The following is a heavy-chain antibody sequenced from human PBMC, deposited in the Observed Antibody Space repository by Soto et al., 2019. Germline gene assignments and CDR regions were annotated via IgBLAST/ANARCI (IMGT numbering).Heavy chain of an antibody. CDR2: ISGSGATK. Sequence: GGSLRLSCAASGFTFSTYAMNWVRQAPGMGLEWVSAISGSGATKYYADSVKGRFSISRDNSKNTLYLQMNSLRAEDTAVYYCAKQAYSSSWYYFDYWGQGTLVTVS. V-gene: IGHV3-23*01. J-gene: IGHJ4*02. CDR3: AKQAYSSSWYYFDY. D-gene: IGHD6-13*01. CDR1: GFTFSTYA.